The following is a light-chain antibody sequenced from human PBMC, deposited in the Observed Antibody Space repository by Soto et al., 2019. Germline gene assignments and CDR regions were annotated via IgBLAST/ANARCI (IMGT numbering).Light chain of an antibody. CDR2: GAS. CDR3: QQYGSSLRVT. V-gene: IGKV3-20*01. CDR1: QSVSSSY. J-gene: IGKJ5*01. Sequence: EIVLTQSPGTLSLSPGERATLSCRASQSVSSSYLAWYQQKPGQAPRLLIYGASSRATGIPARFSGSGSGTDFTLTISRLEPEDFAVYYCQQYGSSLRVTFGQGTRLEIK.